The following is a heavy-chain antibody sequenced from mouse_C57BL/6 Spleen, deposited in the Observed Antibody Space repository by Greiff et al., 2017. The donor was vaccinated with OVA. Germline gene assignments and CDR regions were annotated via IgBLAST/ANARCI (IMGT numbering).Heavy chain of an antibody. CDR1: GYTFTSYW. CDR2: INPSNGGT. Sequence: QVQLQQSGTELVKPGASVKLSCKASGYTFTSYWMHWVKQRPGQGLEWIGNINPSNGGTNYNEKFKSKATLTVDKSSSTAYMQLSSLTSEDSAVYYCARFITTVVAPYYAMDDWGQGTSVTVAS. D-gene: IGHD1-1*01. V-gene: IGHV1-53*01. J-gene: IGHJ4*01. CDR3: ARFITTVVAPYYAMDD.